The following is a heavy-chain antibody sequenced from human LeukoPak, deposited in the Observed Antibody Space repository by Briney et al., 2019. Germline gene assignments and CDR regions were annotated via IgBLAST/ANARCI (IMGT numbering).Heavy chain of an antibody. CDR2: INPNSGGT. CDR3: ATVPPYYYDSSGYAADY. D-gene: IGHD3-22*01. CDR1: GYTFTGYY. Sequence: ASVKVSCKASGYTFTGYYMHWVRQAPGQGLEWMGWINPNSGGTNYAQKFQGRVTMTRDTSISTAYMELSRLRSDDTAVYYCATVPPYYYDSSGYAADYWGQGTLVIVSS. V-gene: IGHV1-2*02. J-gene: IGHJ4*02.